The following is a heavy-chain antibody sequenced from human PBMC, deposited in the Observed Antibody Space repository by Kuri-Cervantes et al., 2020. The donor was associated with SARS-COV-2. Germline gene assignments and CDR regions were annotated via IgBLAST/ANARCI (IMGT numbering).Heavy chain of an antibody. CDR1: GGSFSDYY. CDR3: ARQMMSSITIFGVVITRNWFDP. Sequence: SETLSLTCAVYGGSFSDYYWTWIRQPPGKGLEWIGEINHTGSANYNPSLKSRVTISVDTSKNQFSLKVASVTAADTAMYYCARQMMSSITIFGVVITRNWFDPWGQGTLVTVSS. CDR2: INHTGSA. D-gene: IGHD3-3*01. V-gene: IGHV4-34*01. J-gene: IGHJ5*02.